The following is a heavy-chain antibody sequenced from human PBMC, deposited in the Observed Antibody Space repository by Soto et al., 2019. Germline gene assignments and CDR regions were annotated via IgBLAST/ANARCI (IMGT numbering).Heavy chain of an antibody. V-gene: IGHV4-39*01. CDR2: IYYSGST. J-gene: IGHJ4*02. D-gene: IGHD2-21*02. CDR3: ARQRTSVVTQAYFDS. CDR1: GDSINNRSYY. Sequence: SETLSLTCTVTGDSINNRSYYWGWIRQPPGKGLEWIGSIYYSGSTYNNPSLKSRVSMSVDTSKNQFSLKLRSVAAADTALYYCARQRTSVVTQAYFDSWGQGSLVTVSS.